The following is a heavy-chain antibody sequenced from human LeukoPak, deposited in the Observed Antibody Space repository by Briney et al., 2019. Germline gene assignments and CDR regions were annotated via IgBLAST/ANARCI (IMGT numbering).Heavy chain of an antibody. CDR1: GYTFSGYY. Sequence: ASVKVSCKASGYTFSGYYMHWVRQAPGQGLEWMGWINPNNGGTNYAQKFQGRVTMTRDTSISTAYMELSRLRSDDTAVYYCARGVAGVYFYYYMDVWGKGTTVTVSS. V-gene: IGHV1-2*02. J-gene: IGHJ6*03. CDR2: INPNNGGT. D-gene: IGHD1-14*01. CDR3: ARGVAGVYFYYYMDV.